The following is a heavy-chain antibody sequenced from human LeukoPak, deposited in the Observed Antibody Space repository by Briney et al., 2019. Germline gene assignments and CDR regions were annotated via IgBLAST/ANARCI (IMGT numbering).Heavy chain of an antibody. Sequence: ASVKVSCKASGHTFTSYGISWVRQAHGQGLEWMGWISAYNGNTNYAQKLQGRVTMTTDTSTSTAYMELRSLRSDDTAVYYCARDEGAYCGGDCYSPVDYWGQGTLVTVSS. CDR1: GHTFTSYG. CDR2: ISAYNGNT. CDR3: ARDEGAYCGGDCYSPVDY. V-gene: IGHV1-18*01. D-gene: IGHD2-21*02. J-gene: IGHJ4*02.